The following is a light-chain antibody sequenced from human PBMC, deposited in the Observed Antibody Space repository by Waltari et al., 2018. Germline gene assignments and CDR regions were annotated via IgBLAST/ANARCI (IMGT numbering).Light chain of an antibody. CDR2: ATS. Sequence: EIVLTQSPGTPSLSPGEGATPPRRARQRVSRDYLAWFQQKPGQAPRLLIYATSRRATGIPDRFSGSGSGTEITLTISRLEPEDFAVYYCQQYDSPPMYTSPTYTFGQGTKLEIK. CDR3: QQYDSPPMYTSPTYT. J-gene: IGKJ2*01. CDR1: QRVSRDY. V-gene: IGKV3-20*01.